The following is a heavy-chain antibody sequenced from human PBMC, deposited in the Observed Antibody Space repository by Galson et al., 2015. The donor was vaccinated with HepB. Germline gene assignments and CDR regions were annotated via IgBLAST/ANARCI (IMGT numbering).Heavy chain of an antibody. V-gene: IGHV7-4-1*02. Sequence: SVKVSCKASGSFFTDYAMSWVRQAPGQGLEWMGWINTNTGKPTYAQAFTGRFVFSWDTSVSTAYLQITCLKDDDTAVYDCARTVVYRYYYMDVWGKGTTVTVSS. CDR2: INTNTGKP. D-gene: IGHD5/OR15-5a*01. J-gene: IGHJ6*03. CDR1: GSFFTDYA. CDR3: ARTVVYRYYYMDV.